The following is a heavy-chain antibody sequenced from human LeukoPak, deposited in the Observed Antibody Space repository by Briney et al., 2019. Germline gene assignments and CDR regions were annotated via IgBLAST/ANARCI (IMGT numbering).Heavy chain of an antibody. Sequence: SETLSLTCTVSGGSFSSGGYYWSWIRQHPGKGLEWIGYIYYSGSTYYNPSLKSRVTISVDTSKNQFSLKLSSVTAADTAVYYCAREDQLAVDYWGQGTLVTVSS. V-gene: IGHV4-31*03. J-gene: IGHJ4*02. CDR1: GGSFSSGGYY. D-gene: IGHD2-2*01. CDR3: AREDQLAVDY. CDR2: IYYSGST.